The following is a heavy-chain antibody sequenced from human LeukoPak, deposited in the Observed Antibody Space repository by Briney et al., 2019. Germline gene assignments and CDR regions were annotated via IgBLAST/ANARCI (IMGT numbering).Heavy chain of an antibody. V-gene: IGHV4-38-2*02. Sequence: SETLSLTCTVSGYSISSGYYWGWIRQPPGKGLEWIGSIYHSGSTNYNPSLKSRVTMSVDTSKNQFSLKLSSVTAADTAVYYCARSTMVRGLNWFDPWGQGTLVTVSS. CDR1: GYSISSGYY. CDR3: ARSTMVRGLNWFDP. J-gene: IGHJ5*02. D-gene: IGHD3-10*01. CDR2: IYHSGST.